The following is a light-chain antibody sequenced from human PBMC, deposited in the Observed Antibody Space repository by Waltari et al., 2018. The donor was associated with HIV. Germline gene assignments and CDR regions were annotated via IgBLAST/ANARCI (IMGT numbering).Light chain of an antibody. CDR2: DAS. J-gene: IGKJ2*03. CDR3: QQRTNWPPYS. V-gene: IGKV3-11*01. CDR1: QSVGSY. Sequence: EIVLTQSPATLSLSPGERATLSCRASQSVGSYLAWYQQKPGLAPRLLIYDASNRATGIPARFSGSGSGTDFTLTISSLEPEDFAVYYCQQRTNWPPYSFGQGTKLEIK.